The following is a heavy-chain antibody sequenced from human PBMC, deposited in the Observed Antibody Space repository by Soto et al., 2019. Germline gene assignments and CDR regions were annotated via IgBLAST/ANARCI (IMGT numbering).Heavy chain of an antibody. V-gene: IGHV4-59*01. CDR3: ARDVAAAGGHWFAP. J-gene: IGHJ5*02. CDR1: GGSISSYY. D-gene: IGHD6-13*01. CDR2: IYYSGST. Sequence: PSEILSLTCTVSGGSISSYYWSWIRQPPGKGLEWIGYIYYSGSTNYNPSLKSRVTISVDTSKNQFSLKLSSVTAADTAVYYCARDVAAAGGHWFAPWGQGTLVTVAS.